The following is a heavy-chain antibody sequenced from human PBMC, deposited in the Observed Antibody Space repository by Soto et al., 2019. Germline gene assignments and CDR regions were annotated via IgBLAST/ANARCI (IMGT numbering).Heavy chain of an antibody. CDR3: ARHMTRDSSGWYSAEGYYFDY. D-gene: IGHD6-19*01. Sequence: PGESLKISCKGSGYSFTSYWIGWVRQMPGKGLEWMGIIYPGDSDTRYSPSFQGQVTISADKSISTAYLQWSSLKASDTAMYYCARHMTRDSSGWYSAEGYYFDYWGQGTLVTGSS. V-gene: IGHV5-51*01. CDR1: GYSFTSYW. CDR2: IYPGDSDT. J-gene: IGHJ4*02.